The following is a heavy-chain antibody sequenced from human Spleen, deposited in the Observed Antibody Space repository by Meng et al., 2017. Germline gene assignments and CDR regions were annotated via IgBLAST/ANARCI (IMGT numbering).Heavy chain of an antibody. Sequence: ASVKVSCKASGYTLSSDGFSWVRQAPGQGLEWLGWINTYNGKTDYAQKFQGRITMTTDTFTSTAYMELRSLRSDDTAVYYCATRGNPYLNCWGQGNLVTVSS. CDR1: GYTLSSDG. V-gene: IGHV1-18*01. CDR2: INTYNGKT. J-gene: IGHJ4*02. CDR3: ATRGNPYLNC.